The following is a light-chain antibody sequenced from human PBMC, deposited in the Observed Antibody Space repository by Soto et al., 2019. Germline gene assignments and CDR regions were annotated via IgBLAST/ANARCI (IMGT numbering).Light chain of an antibody. Sequence: EVVMTQSPATLSVSPGERATLSCRASESVSRNLAWYQQKPGQAPRLLIYDASTRATGIPDRFSGSGSGTEFTLTISSLQSEDFAVYYCQQYHNWPITFGQGTRLEIK. CDR3: QQYHNWPIT. V-gene: IGKV3-15*01. CDR1: ESVSRN. CDR2: DAS. J-gene: IGKJ5*01.